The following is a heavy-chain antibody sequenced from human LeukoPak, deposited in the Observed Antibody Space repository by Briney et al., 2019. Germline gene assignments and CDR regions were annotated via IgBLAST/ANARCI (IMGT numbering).Heavy chain of an antibody. CDR1: GYTFTSYG. V-gene: IGHV1-18*01. CDR3: ARPESIFGVATQYFQH. D-gene: IGHD3-3*01. CDR2: ISAYNGNT. Sequence: ASVKVSCKASGYTFTSYGISWVRQAPGQGLEWMGWISAYNGNTNYAQKLQGRVTMTTDTSTSTAYMELRSLRSDDTAVYYCARPESIFGVATQYFQHWGQGTLVTVSS. J-gene: IGHJ1*01.